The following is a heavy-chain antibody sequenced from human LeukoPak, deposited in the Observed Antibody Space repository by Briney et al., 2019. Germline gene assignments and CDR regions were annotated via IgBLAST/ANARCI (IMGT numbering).Heavy chain of an antibody. J-gene: IGHJ4*02. CDR2: INGDGGST. V-gene: IGHV3-74*01. CDR1: GFTFSRYS. CDR3: ARGYAPTSRVITIY. Sequence: GGSLRLSCAASGFTFSRYSMNWVRQAPGRGLEWVSRINGDGGSTDYADSVKGRFTISRDNAKNTLYLQMNSLGTEDTAVYYCARGYAPTSRVITIYWGQGTLVTVSS. D-gene: IGHD3-3*01.